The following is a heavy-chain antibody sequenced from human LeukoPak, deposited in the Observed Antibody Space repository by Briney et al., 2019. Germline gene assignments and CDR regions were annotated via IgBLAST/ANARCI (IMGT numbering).Heavy chain of an antibody. V-gene: IGHV1-69*06. CDR2: IIPIFGTA. D-gene: IGHD1-1*01. CDR1: GGTFSSYA. Sequence: SVKVSCKASGGTFSSYAISWVRQAPGQGLEWMGGIIPIFGTANSAQKFQGRVTITADKSTNTAYMELSSLTSEDTAVYYCARAGTSWNDEAAPFDYWGQGTLVTVSS. CDR3: ARAGTSWNDEAAPFDY. J-gene: IGHJ4*02.